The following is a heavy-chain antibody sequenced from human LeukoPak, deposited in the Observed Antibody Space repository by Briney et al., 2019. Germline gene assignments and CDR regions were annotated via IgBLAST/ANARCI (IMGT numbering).Heavy chain of an antibody. CDR1: GFTFSSYA. V-gene: IGHV3-30-3*01. CDR3: AREDRTYSSSYFDY. J-gene: IGHJ4*02. Sequence: HPGRSLRLSCAASGFTFSSYAMHWVRQAPGKGLEWVAVISYDGSNKYYADSVKGRFTISRDNSKNTLYLQMNSLRAEDTAVYYCAREDRTYSSSYFDYWGQGTLVTVSS. CDR2: ISYDGSNK. D-gene: IGHD6-6*01.